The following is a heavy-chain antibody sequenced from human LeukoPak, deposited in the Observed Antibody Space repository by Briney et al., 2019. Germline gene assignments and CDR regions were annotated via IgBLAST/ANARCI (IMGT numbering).Heavy chain of an antibody. CDR3: ARGRVTIFGVVNNWFDP. J-gene: IGHJ5*02. Sequence: PSETLSLTCAVYGGSFSGYYWSWIRQPPGKGLEWIWEINHSGSTNYNPSLKSRVTISVDTSKNQFSLKLSSVTAADTAVYYCARGRVTIFGVVNNWFDPWGQGTLVTVSS. V-gene: IGHV4-34*01. D-gene: IGHD3-3*01. CDR2: INHSGST. CDR1: GGSFSGYY.